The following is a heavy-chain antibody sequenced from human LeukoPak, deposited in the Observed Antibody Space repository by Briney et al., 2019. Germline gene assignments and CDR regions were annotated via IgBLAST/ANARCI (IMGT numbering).Heavy chain of an antibody. V-gene: IGHV4-34*01. D-gene: IGHD5-12*01. CDR3: ARGKKDIVATMGYYYYYYGMDV. CDR1: GGSFSGYY. Sequence: SETLSLTCAVYGGSFSGYYWSWIRQPPGKGLEWIGEINHSGSTNYNPSLKSRVTISVDTSKNQFSLKLSSVTAADTAVYYCARGKKDIVATMGYYYYYYGMDVWGQGTTVTVSS. J-gene: IGHJ6*02. CDR2: INHSGST.